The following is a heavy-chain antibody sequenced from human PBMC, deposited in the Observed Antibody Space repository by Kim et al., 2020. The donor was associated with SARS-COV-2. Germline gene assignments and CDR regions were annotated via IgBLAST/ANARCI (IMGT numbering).Heavy chain of an antibody. Sequence: ASVKVSCKASGYTFTSYDINWVRQATGQGLEWMGWMNPNSGNTGYAQKFQGRVTMTRNTSISTAYMELSSLRSEDTAVYYCARGRSGTMVRGVRKDSNWFDPWGQGTLFTVSS. V-gene: IGHV1-8*01. CDR1: GYTFTSYD. J-gene: IGHJ5*02. D-gene: IGHD3-10*01. CDR3: ARGRSGTMVRGVRKDSNWFDP. CDR2: MNPNSGNT.